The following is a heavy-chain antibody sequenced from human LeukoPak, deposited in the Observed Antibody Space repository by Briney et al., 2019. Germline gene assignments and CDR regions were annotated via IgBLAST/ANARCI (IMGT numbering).Heavy chain of an antibody. D-gene: IGHD5-18*01. CDR1: GFTLSTYG. CDR3: AKPPDSGYSYGGPLDY. V-gene: IGHV3-30*02. Sequence: GGSLRLSCAASGFTLSTYGMHWVRQAPGKGLEWVAFIRYDGTNKYYADSVKGRFTISRDNSKNTLYLQMNGLRVEDTAVYYCAKPPDSGYSYGGPLDYWGQGTLVTVSS. CDR2: IRYDGTNK. J-gene: IGHJ4*02.